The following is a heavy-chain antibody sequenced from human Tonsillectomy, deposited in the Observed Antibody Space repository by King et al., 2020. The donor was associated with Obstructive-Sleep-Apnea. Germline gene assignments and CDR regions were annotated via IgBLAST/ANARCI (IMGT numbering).Heavy chain of an antibody. D-gene: IGHD4-17*01. V-gene: IGHV1-2*02. J-gene: IGHJ4*02. CDR3: ATVAVATAPFYFDY. CDR2: INPNSGGT. CDR1: GYTFTGYY. Sequence: QLVESGAEVKKPGASVKVYCKASGYTFTGYYIHWVRQAPGHGLEWMGWINPNSGGTNYAQKFQGRVTMTRDTSISTAYMELSRLRSDDTAGYYCATVAVATAPFYFDYWGQGTLVTVSS.